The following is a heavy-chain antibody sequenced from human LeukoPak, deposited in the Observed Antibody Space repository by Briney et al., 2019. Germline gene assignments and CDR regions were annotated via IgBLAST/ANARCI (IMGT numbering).Heavy chain of an antibody. V-gene: IGHV3-53*01. CDR3: AKATTVTIRSFDY. CDR1: GFTVSSRY. D-gene: IGHD4-17*01. CDR2: LYSGGNT. Sequence: QTGGSLRLSCAASGFTVSSRYMSWVRQAPGEGLEWVSVLYSGGNTYYADSVEGRFTVSRDNSMNTLYLQMNSLRAEDTAVYYCAKATTVTIRSFDYWGQGTLVTVSS. J-gene: IGHJ4*02.